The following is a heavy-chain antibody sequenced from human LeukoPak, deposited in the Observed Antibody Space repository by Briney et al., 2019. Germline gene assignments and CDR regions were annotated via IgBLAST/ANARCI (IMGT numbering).Heavy chain of an antibody. D-gene: IGHD6-6*01. CDR3: ARDQSSSWSSYYYMDV. J-gene: IGHJ6*03. Sequence: ASVKVSCKASGYTFTSYAMNWVRQAPGQGLEWMGWINTNTGNPTYAQGFTGRFAFSLGTSVSTAYLQISSLKAEDTAVYYCARDQSSSWSSYYYMDVWGKGTTVTVSS. CDR2: INTNTGNP. CDR1: GYTFTSYA. V-gene: IGHV7-4-1*02.